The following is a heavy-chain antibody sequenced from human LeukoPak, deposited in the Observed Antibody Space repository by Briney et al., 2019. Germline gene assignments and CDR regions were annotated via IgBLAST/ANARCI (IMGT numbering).Heavy chain of an antibody. CDR3: ARGDSSSWYGYWYFDL. CDR1: GFTFSSYS. D-gene: IGHD6-13*01. Sequence: GGSLRLSCAASGFTFSSYSMNWVRQAPGKGLEWVSSIGSSSSYIYYADSVKGRFTISRDNAKNSLYLQMNSLRAEDTAVYYCARGDSSSWYGYWYFDLWGRGTLVTVSS. J-gene: IGHJ2*01. V-gene: IGHV3-21*04. CDR2: IGSSSSYI.